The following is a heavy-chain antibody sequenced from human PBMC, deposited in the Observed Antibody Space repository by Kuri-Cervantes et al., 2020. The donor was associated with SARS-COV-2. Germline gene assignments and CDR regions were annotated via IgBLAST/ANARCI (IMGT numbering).Heavy chain of an antibody. CDR2: IYYSGSN. CDR1: GGSISSYY. CDR3: ATSYGGSWSYYYGMDV. V-gene: IGHV4-59*01. Sequence: ESLKISCTVSGGSISSYYWSWIRQPPGNGLEWIGYIYYSGSNNYNTSLKSRVPIPVDPSKNQFSLKLSSVTAADTAVYYCATSYGGSWSYYYGMDVWGQGTTVTVSS. D-gene: IGHD3-10*01. J-gene: IGHJ6*02.